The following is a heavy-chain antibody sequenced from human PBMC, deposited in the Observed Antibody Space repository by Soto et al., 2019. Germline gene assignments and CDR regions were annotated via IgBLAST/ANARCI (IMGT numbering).Heavy chain of an antibody. D-gene: IGHD4-17*01. Sequence: QVQLVESGGGAVQPGRSLRLSCAASGFTFSNNGIHWVRQAPGKGLEWVAVISSDGINKYYADSVKGRSTISRDNSKNTLFLQMNSLRVEDTAVYYCAMDLYGGCSRFDYWGQGTLVTVSS. J-gene: IGHJ4*02. CDR1: GFTFSNNG. CDR2: ISSDGINK. CDR3: AMDLYGGCSRFDY. V-gene: IGHV3-30*03.